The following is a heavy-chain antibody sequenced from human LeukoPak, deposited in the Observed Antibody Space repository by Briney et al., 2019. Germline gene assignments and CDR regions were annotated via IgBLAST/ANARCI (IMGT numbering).Heavy chain of an antibody. CDR1: GFTFSSYS. CDR2: ISSSSSYI. J-gene: IGHJ6*03. V-gene: IGHV3-21*01. D-gene: IGHD2-2*01. CDR3: ARDGCSSTSCYYYYMDV. Sequence: GGSLRLSCAASGFTFSSYSMNWVRQAPGKGLEWVSSISSSSSYIYYADSVKSRFTISRDNAKNSLYLQLNSLRAEDTAVYYCARDGCSSTSCYYYYMDVWGKGTTVTVSS.